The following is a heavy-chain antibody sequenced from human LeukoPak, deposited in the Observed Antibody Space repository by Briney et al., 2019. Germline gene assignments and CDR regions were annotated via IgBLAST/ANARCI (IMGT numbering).Heavy chain of an antibody. V-gene: IGHV4-4*07. CDR1: GGSSTSYF. CDR3: ARCDFGLRCNWFDP. CDR2: IYATGST. D-gene: IGHD4-17*01. Sequence: SETLSLTCTVSGGSSTSYFWSWLRQPTGEGLEWIGHIYATGSTDYNPSLKSRVAMSIDTSKNQFSLKLSSVAAADTAVYYCARCDFGLRCNWFDPWGQGILVTVSS. J-gene: IGHJ5*02.